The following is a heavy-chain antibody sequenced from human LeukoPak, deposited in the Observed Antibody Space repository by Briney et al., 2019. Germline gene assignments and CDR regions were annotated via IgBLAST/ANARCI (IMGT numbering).Heavy chain of an antibody. CDR3: ARMESLYGSGSRDY. CDR1: GGSISSGNYY. J-gene: IGHJ4*02. V-gene: IGHV4-31*03. Sequence: SETLSLTCTVSGGSISSGNYYWSWIRQRPGKGLEWIGHIHYSGSTYHNPSLESRVTISVDTSKNQFSLKLNSVTAADTAVYYCARMESLYGSGSRDYWGQGTLVTVSS. D-gene: IGHD3-10*01. CDR2: IHYSGST.